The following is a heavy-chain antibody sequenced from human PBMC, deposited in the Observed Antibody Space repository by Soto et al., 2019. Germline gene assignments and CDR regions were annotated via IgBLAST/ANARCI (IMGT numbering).Heavy chain of an antibody. D-gene: IGHD6-13*01. CDR2: INPNSGGT. Sequence: ASVKVSCKASGYTFTGYYMHWVRQAPGQGLEWMGWINPNSGGTNYAQKFQGWVTVTRDTSISTAYMELSRLRSDDTAVYYCARGVAAGTLGAFDIWGQGTMVTVSS. J-gene: IGHJ3*02. CDR1: GYTFTGYY. CDR3: ARGVAAGTLGAFDI. V-gene: IGHV1-2*04.